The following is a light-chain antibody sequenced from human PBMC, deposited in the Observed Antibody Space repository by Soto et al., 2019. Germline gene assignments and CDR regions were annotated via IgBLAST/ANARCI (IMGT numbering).Light chain of an antibody. CDR1: QGFSNY. Sequence: DIQLTQSPSFLSASVGDRVTITCRASQGFSNYLAWFQQKPGKPPKLLIYAASTLQSGVPSRFAGSGFGTEFTLTISSLQPEDFATYYCQQLNSYPQTFGQGSELEIK. CDR3: QQLNSYPQT. V-gene: IGKV1-9*01. CDR2: AAS. J-gene: IGKJ2*01.